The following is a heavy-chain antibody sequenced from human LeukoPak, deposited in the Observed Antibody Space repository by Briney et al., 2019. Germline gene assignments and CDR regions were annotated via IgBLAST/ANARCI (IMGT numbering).Heavy chain of an antibody. CDR1: GGSIRSHY. Sequence: PSETLSLTYTVSGGSIRSHYCSWIRQPPGKGLEWIGYIYYSGSTNYNPSLKSRVTISVDTSKNQFYLKLSSVTAAHTAVYYCARDRRSGEDSNFCGQGTLVTVSS. D-gene: IGHD2-15*01. CDR2: IYYSGST. J-gene: IGHJ4*02. V-gene: IGHV4-59*11. CDR3: ARDRRSGEDSNF.